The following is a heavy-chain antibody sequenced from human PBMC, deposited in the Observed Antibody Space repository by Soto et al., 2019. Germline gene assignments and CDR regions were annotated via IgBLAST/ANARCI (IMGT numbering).Heavy chain of an antibody. V-gene: IGHV1-69*13. Sequence: GASVKVSCKASGGTFSSYVVSWVRQAPGQGLEWMGGIIPFFGTPNYAQGFQGRVTISADESTSTAYMELSSLTSEDAAVYYCARAIVPALYYYYGMDVWRQGTTVTVSS. CDR3: ARAIVPALYYYYGMDV. D-gene: IGHD2-2*01. J-gene: IGHJ6*02. CDR1: GGTFSSYV. CDR2: IIPFFGTP.